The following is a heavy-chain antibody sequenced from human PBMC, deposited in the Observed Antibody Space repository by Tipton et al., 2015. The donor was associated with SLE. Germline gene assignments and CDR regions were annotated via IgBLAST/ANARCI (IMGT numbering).Heavy chain of an antibody. CDR1: GASVSSSVYS. CDR2: MFYTGSA. V-gene: IGHV4-39*07. Sequence: TLSLTCTVSGASVSSSVYSWGWIRQPPGKGLQWIGAMFYTGSAHYNPSLKSRVTISVDTSKNQFSLKLSSVTAADTAVYYCARRYSTAFDIWGQGTMVTVSS. D-gene: IGHD4-11*01. J-gene: IGHJ3*02. CDR3: ARRYSTAFDI.